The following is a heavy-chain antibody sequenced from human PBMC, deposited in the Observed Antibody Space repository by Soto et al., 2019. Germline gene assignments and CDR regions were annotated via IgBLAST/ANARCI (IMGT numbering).Heavy chain of an antibody. Sequence: QVQLVQSGAELKKPGSSVKVSCKASGDTFSGYPINWVRQAPGEVLEWMGMIIPVFGTTNDAKRFEGRVTFTADESTNTAYMELRGLLSEDTAVYYCARDGGFGELKYWGPGTLVTVSS. J-gene: IGHJ4*02. V-gene: IGHV1-69*18. CDR3: ARDGGFGELKY. D-gene: IGHD3-10*01. CDR2: IIPVFGTT. CDR1: GDTFSGYP.